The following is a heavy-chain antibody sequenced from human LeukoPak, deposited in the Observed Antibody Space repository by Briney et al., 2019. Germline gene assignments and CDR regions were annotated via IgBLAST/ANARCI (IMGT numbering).Heavy chain of an antibody. Sequence: SVKVSGKPSAGTISNFTITWVRQAPGQGLEWMGRILPVLGTANYAQKFQGRVTFTADISTSTAYMDLSSLRSEDTAVYYCARRFYYDRIGYSEFWGQGTLISVSS. J-gene: IGHJ4*02. CDR2: ILPVLGTA. D-gene: IGHD3-22*01. CDR3: ARRFYYDRIGYSEF. CDR1: AGTISNFT. V-gene: IGHV1-69*08.